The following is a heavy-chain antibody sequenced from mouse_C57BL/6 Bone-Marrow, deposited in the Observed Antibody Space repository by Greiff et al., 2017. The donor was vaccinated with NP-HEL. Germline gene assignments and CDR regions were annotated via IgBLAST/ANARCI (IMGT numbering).Heavy chain of an antibody. CDR3: ARDGLYGYDETWFAY. Sequence: EVQLQQSGPELVKPGASVKISCKASGYTFTDYYMNWVKQSHGKSLEWIGDINPNNGGTSYNQKFKGKATLTVDKSSSTAYMELRSLTSEDSAVYYCARDGLYGYDETWFAYWGQGTLVTVSA. CDR1: GYTFTDYY. CDR2: INPNNGGT. J-gene: IGHJ3*01. D-gene: IGHD2-2*01. V-gene: IGHV1-26*01.